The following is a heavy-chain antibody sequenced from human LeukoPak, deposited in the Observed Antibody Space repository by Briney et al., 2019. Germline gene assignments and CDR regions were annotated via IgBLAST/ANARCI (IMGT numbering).Heavy chain of an antibody. Sequence: EGSLRLSCAVSGFTITDYGMSWVRQAPGKGLEWVSAISVSGDTKYYADSVKGRFIISRDNSRNTLYLQINSLRAEDTALYYCAQGYSSGWYPYWGQGTLVTVSS. CDR3: AQGYSSGWYPY. J-gene: IGHJ4*02. CDR2: ISVSGDTK. V-gene: IGHV3-23*01. D-gene: IGHD6-19*01. CDR1: GFTITDYG.